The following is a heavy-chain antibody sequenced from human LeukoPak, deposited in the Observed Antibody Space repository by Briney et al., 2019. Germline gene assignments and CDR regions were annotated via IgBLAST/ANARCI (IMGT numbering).Heavy chain of an antibody. CDR2: ISSSSSYI. CDR1: GFTFSSYS. CDR3: ARPSSSLHSPPDY. Sequence: PGGSLRLSCAASGFTFSSYSMNWVRQAPGKGLEWVSSISSSSSYIYYADSVKGRFTISRDNAKNSLYLQMNSLRAEDTAVYYCARPSSSLHSPPDYWGQGTLVTVSS. J-gene: IGHJ4*02. D-gene: IGHD6-6*01. V-gene: IGHV3-21*01.